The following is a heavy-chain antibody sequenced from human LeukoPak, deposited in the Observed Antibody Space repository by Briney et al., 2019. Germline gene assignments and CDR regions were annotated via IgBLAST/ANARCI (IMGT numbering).Heavy chain of an antibody. D-gene: IGHD3-10*01. Sequence: GGSLRPSCAASGFTFSSYWMSWVRQAPGKGLEWVANINQDGSETYYVDSVKGRFTISRANPKNSLYLQMNSLRAEDTALYYCARFGSGRQFHYLGFWGQGALVTVSS. CDR2: INQDGSET. CDR1: GFTFSSYW. J-gene: IGHJ4*02. V-gene: IGHV3-7*01. CDR3: ARFGSGRQFHYLGF.